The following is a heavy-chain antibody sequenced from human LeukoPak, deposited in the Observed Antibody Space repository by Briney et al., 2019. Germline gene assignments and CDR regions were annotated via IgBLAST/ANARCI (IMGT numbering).Heavy chain of an antibody. CDR3: AKGLRYSSGWYFDY. V-gene: IGHV3-21*04. D-gene: IGHD6-19*01. Sequence: PGGSLRLSCAASGFTFSSYSMNWIRQAPGKGLEWVSSISSSTSYIYYADSVKGRFTISRDNSKNTLYLQMNSLRVEDTAVYFCAKGLRYSSGWYFDYWGQGTLVTVSS. CDR1: GFTFSSYS. CDR2: ISSSTSYI. J-gene: IGHJ4*02.